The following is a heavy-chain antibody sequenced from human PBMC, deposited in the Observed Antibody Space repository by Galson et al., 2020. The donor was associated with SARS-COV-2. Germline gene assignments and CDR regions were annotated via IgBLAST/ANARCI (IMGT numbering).Heavy chain of an antibody. J-gene: IGHJ6*02. V-gene: IGHV3-9*01. CDR2: ISWNSGNI. CDR3: AREDPRGDV. Sequence: GGSLRLSCAASGFTFDDYAMHWVRQAPGKGLEWVSGISWNSGNIGYADSVKGRFTISRDNAKNLLFLQMSSLRAEDTALYFCAREDPRGDVWGQGTMVAVSS. D-gene: IGHD3-10*01. CDR1: GFTFDDYA.